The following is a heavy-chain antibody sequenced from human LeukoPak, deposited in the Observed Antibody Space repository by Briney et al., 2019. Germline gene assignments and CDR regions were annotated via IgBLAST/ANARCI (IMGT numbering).Heavy chain of an antibody. CDR2: ISGSGGST. CDR1: GFTFSSYA. Sequence: GGSLRLSCAASGFTFSSYAMSWVRQAPGKWLEWVSSISGSGGSTYYADSVKGRFTISRDNSKNTLYLQMNSLRAEDTAVYYCAKEGLGGITMVRGVSDWGQGTLVTVSS. CDR3: AKEGLGGITMVRGVSD. J-gene: IGHJ4*02. V-gene: IGHV3-23*01. D-gene: IGHD3-10*01.